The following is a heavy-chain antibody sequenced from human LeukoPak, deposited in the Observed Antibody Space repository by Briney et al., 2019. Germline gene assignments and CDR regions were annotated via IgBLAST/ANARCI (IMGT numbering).Heavy chain of an antibody. D-gene: IGHD6-13*01. Sequence: KPSETLSLTCTVSGGSISSYYWSWIRLPPGKGLEWIGYIYYSGSTNYNPSLKSRVTISVDTSKNQFSLKLSSVTAADTAVYYCAREGGPYSSSWYGPHGMDVWGQGTTVTVSS. J-gene: IGHJ6*02. V-gene: IGHV4-59*01. CDR3: AREGGPYSSSWYGPHGMDV. CDR2: IYYSGST. CDR1: GGSISSYY.